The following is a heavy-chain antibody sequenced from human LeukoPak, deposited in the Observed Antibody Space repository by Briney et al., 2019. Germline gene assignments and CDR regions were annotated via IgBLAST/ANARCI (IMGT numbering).Heavy chain of an antibody. CDR2: INPSGGST. CDR3: ARDFPGSCGY. V-gene: IGHV1-46*01. Sequence: ASVKVSCKASGYTFTSYGISWVRQAPGQGLEWMGIINPSGGSTSYAQKFQGRVTMTRDTSTSTVYMELSSLRSEDTAVYYCARDFPGSCGYWGQGTLVTVSS. J-gene: IGHJ4*02. D-gene: IGHD2-21*01. CDR1: GYTFTSYG.